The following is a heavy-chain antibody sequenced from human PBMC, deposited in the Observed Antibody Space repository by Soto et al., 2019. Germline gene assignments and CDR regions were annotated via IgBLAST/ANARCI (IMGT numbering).Heavy chain of an antibody. CDR3: ARAVSGGGYANLDY. V-gene: IGHV4-59*01. CDR2: IYYSGST. J-gene: IGHJ4*02. Sequence: SETLSLTCTVSGGSISSYYWSWIRQPPGKGLEWIGYIYYSGSTNYNPSLKSRVTISVDTSKNQFSLKLSSVTAADTAVYYCARAVSGGGYANLDYWGQGTLVTVSS. CDR1: GGSISSYY. D-gene: IGHD5-12*01.